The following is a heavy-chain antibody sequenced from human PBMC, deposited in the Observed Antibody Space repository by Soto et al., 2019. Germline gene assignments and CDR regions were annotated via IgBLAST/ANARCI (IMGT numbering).Heavy chain of an antibody. D-gene: IGHD5-18*01. V-gene: IGHV3-30*03. CDR1: GFTFSRHG. CDR2: ISFDGSTK. Sequence: PGGSLRLSCAASGFTFSRHGMHWVRQAPGKGLEWVAVISFDGSTKYYADSVKGRFTISRDNSKNTLYLQMTSLRTEDTAVYYCARDRIVQWLVWGGLDVWGQGTTVTVSS. J-gene: IGHJ6*02. CDR3: ARDRIVQWLVWGGLDV.